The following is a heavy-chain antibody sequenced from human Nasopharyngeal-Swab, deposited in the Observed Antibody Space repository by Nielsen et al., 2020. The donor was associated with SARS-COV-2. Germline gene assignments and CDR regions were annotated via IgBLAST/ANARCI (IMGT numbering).Heavy chain of an antibody. CDR3: AKNPPFSDYFDY. V-gene: IGHV3-23*01. CDR2: ISGSGGST. J-gene: IGHJ4*02. Sequence: WIRQPPGKGLEWVSAISGSGGSTYYADSVKGRFTISRDNSKNTLYLQMNGLRAEDTAVYYCAKNPPFSDYFDYWGQGTLVTVSS.